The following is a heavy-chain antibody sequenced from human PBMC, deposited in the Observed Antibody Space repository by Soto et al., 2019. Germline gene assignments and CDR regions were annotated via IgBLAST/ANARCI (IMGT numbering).Heavy chain of an antibody. J-gene: IGHJ5*02. CDR1: GFTFSSYS. D-gene: IGHD2-2*01. CDR2: ISSSSSYI. V-gene: IGHV3-21*01. Sequence: GGSLRLSCAASGFTFSSYSMNWVRQAPGKGLEWVSSISSSSSYIYYSDSVKGRFTISRDNAKNSLYLQMNSLRAEDTAVYYCARDLGYCSSTRCFGTHWFDPWGQGTLVTVSS. CDR3: ARDLGYCSSTRCFGTHWFDP.